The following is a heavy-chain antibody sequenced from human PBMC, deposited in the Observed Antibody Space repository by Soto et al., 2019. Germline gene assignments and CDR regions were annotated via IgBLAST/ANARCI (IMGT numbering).Heavy chain of an antibody. CDR3: ATHPWGIIVPSAPPNSFDI. CDR1: GYSFSNCW. V-gene: IGHV5-51*01. D-gene: IGHD3-16*01. CDR2: IYPGDSDA. Sequence: GESLKIACNGSGYSFSNCWIGWVRQMPGKGLEWMAIIYPGDSDAKYSPSFQGRVTVSADTSITTAYLRWRSLEASATAMYFCATHPWGIIVPSAPPNSFDIWVQVTMVTV. J-gene: IGHJ3*02.